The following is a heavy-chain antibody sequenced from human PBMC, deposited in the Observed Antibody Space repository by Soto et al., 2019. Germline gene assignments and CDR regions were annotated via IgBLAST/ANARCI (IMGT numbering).Heavy chain of an antibody. V-gene: IGHV1-18*01. CDR2: ISAYNGNT. Sequence: ASVTVSCKASGYTITSYGMRWVRQAPGQGLEWMGWISAYNGNTNYAQKLQGRVTMTTDTSTSTAYMELRSLRSDDTAVYYCARVTQNQDQYGGYDYQPSGMDVWGQGTTVTVSS. CDR1: GYTITSYG. J-gene: IGHJ6*02. D-gene: IGHD5-12*01. CDR3: ARVTQNQDQYGGYDYQPSGMDV.